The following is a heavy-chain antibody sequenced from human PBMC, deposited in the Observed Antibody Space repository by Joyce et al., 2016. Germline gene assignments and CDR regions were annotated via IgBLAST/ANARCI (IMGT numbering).Heavy chain of an antibody. CDR3: ARDYWGSLHY. J-gene: IGHJ4*02. V-gene: IGHV4-59*01. CDR2: NCQRGSS. CDR1: GVSMDGDC. D-gene: IGHD7-27*01. Sequence: QVQLLESGPGLVRPSETLSLTCTVSGVSMDGDCWSWIRQPPGKGLEWIGYNCQRGSSNYTTFLKSRVTISLDMSKNQFSLNLSSVTAADTAMYYCARDYWGSLHYWGQGRLVTVSS.